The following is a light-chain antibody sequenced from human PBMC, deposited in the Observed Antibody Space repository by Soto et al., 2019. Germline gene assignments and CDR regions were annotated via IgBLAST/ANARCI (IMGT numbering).Light chain of an antibody. CDR1: QSIRSNY. Sequence: ETVLTQSPGTLSLSPGERATLSCRASQSIRSNYLAWYRQTPGQAPRLLIYGASNRATGIPDRFSGSGSGTDFTLIISRLEPEDFALYYCRQYGSSPWTFGQGTNVEIK. CDR2: GAS. J-gene: IGKJ1*01. V-gene: IGKV3-20*01. CDR3: RQYGSSPWT.